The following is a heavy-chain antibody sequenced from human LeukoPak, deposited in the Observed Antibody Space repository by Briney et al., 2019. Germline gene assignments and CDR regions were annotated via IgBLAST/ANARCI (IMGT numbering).Heavy chain of an antibody. Sequence: SETLSLTCAVSGASISDSSWSWIRQPPGKGLEWIGYIYNTEGTTYNPSLRSRVTISADTSKNQFSLKLSSVTAADTAVYYCARDRGSGSYSLWGQGTLVTVSS. CDR3: ARDRGSGSYSL. V-gene: IGHV4-59*12. J-gene: IGHJ4*02. CDR1: GASISDSS. D-gene: IGHD3-10*01. CDR2: IYNTEGT.